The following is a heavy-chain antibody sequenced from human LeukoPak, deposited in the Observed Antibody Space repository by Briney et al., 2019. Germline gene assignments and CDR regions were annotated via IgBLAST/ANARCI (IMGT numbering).Heavy chain of an antibody. CDR3: ARSPGFLEWLPTTNWFDP. J-gene: IGHJ5*02. CDR1: GYTFTGSY. CDR2: INPNSGGT. Sequence: ASVKLCCKASGYTFTGSYMHWVRQAPGQGLGWMRGINPNSGGTNYAQKFQGRVTMTRDTSISTAYMELSRLRSGDTAVYYCARSPGFLEWLPTTNWFDPWGQGTLVTVSS. D-gene: IGHD3-3*01. V-gene: IGHV1-2*02.